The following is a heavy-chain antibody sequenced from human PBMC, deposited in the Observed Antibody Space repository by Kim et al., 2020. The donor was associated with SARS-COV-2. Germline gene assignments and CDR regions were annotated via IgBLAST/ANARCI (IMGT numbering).Heavy chain of an antibody. CDR2: ISSSSSYI. V-gene: IGHV3-21*01. D-gene: IGHD6-13*01. Sequence: GGSLRLSCAASGFTFSSYSMNWVRQAPGKGLEWVSSISSSSSYIYYADSVKGRFTISRDNAKNSLYLQMNSLRAEDTAVYYCASLLLPIAAAGIPLVFTYYYYGMDVWGQGTTVTVSS. CDR1: GFTFSSYS. J-gene: IGHJ6*02. CDR3: ASLLLPIAAAGIPLVFTYYYYGMDV.